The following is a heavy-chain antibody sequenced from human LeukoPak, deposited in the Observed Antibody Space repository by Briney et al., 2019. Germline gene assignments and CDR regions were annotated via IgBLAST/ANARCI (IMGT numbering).Heavy chain of an antibody. CDR2: INPNSGGT. D-gene: IGHD6-19*01. V-gene: IGHV1-2*02. Sequence: ASVKVSCKASGYTFTGYYMHWVRQAPGQGLEWMGWINPNSGGTNYAQKFQGRVTMTRDTSISTAYMELSRLRSDDTTVYYCAVHRLAVAGADFDYWGQGTLVTVSS. CDR3: AVHRLAVAGADFDY. CDR1: GYTFTGYY. J-gene: IGHJ4*02.